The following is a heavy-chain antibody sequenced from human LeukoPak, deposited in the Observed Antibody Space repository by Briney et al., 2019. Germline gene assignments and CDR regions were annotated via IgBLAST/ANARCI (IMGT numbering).Heavy chain of an antibody. CDR1: GFTFSTYA. D-gene: IGHD2-21*02. J-gene: IGHJ4*02. V-gene: IGHV3-23*01. CDR3: AKGMGAYCGSGCYSMVFDY. CDR2: ISGDGRST. Sequence: PGGSLRLFCLISGFTFSTYAMSWVRQAPGKGLEWVSIISGDGRSTVYADSVKGRFTISRDSSKSTMFLQMNSLRDDDTAVYYCAKGMGAYCGSGCYSMVFDYWGQGTLVTVSS.